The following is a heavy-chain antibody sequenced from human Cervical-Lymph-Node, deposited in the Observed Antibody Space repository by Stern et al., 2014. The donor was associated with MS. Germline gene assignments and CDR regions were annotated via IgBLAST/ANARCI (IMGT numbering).Heavy chain of an antibody. D-gene: IGHD6-13*01. V-gene: IGHV4-4*02. CDR1: GGSISSNNW. CDR3: AESKGAAALDF. J-gene: IGHJ4*02. CDR2: IHPSGST. Sequence: QLVESGPGLVKPSGTLSLTCAVSGGSISSNNWWSWVRQPPGKGLEWIGEIHPSGSTPYSPSLKSRVTISVDESKTQFSLKVSSVTAADTAVYYCAESKGAAALDFWGQGYLVTVSS.